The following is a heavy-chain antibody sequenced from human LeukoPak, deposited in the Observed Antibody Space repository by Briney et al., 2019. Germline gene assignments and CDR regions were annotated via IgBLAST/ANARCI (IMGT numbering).Heavy chain of an antibody. CDR2: ISSSSSYI. CDR1: GFTFSSYS. Sequence: GGSLRLSCAASGFTFSSYSMNWVRQAPGKGLEWVSSISSSSSYIYYADSVKGRFTISRDNAKNSLYLQMNSLRAEDTALYYCAKDNATYGSGSYYPNWFDPWGQGTLVTVSS. J-gene: IGHJ5*02. CDR3: AKDNATYGSGSYYPNWFDP. V-gene: IGHV3-21*04. D-gene: IGHD3-10*01.